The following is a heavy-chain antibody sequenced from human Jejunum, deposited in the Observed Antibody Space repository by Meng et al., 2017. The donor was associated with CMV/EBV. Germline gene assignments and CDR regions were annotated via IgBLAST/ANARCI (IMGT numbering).Heavy chain of an antibody. CDR3: ARTAI. Sequence: SLKISCAASGFTFSSYTMTWVRQAPGKGLEWVSLIYSGGSDTYSADSVKGRFTISRDNSKNTVYLQMNSLRVDDTAVYYCARTAIRGQGTLVTVSS. CDR2: IYSGGSDT. V-gene: IGHV3-23*03. J-gene: IGHJ4*02. D-gene: IGHD1-14*01. CDR1: GFTFSSYT.